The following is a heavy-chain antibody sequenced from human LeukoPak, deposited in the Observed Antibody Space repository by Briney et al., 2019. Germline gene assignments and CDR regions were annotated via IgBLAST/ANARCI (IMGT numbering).Heavy chain of an antibody. CDR2: INHSGST. CDR3: ARVYCSSTSCRGGYFDY. D-gene: IGHD2-2*01. CDR1: GGSFNDYY. Sequence: PSETLSLTCAVYGGSFNDYYWSWIRQPPGKGLEWIGEINHSGSTNYNPSLKSRVTISVDTSKNQVSLGLSSVTAADTAVYYCARVYCSSTSCRGGYFDYWGQGTLVTVSS. J-gene: IGHJ4*02. V-gene: IGHV4-34*01.